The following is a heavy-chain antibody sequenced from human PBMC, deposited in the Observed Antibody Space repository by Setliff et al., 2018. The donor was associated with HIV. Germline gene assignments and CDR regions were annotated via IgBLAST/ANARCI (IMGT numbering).Heavy chain of an antibody. CDR1: GGSISTSY. J-gene: IGHJ3*02. Sequence: SETLSLTCTVSGGSISTSYWNWIRQPPGKGLEWIAYIYISGTTNYNPSLKGRVTISLDTSRNQFSLKLGSATAADTANSYCAREHCSGGSCYGVDIWGQGTMVTISS. D-gene: IGHD2-15*01. V-gene: IGHV4-4*09. CDR3: AREHCSGGSCYGVDI. CDR2: IYISGTT.